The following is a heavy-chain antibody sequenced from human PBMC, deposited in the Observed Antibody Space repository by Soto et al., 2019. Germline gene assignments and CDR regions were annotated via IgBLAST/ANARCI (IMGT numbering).Heavy chain of an antibody. J-gene: IGHJ3*02. CDR3: ARANQYPNYYDSSDKAFDI. Sequence: GGSLRLSCAASGFTFSSYSMNWVRQAPGKGLEWVSSISSSSSYIYYADSVKGRFTISRDNAKNSLYLQMNSLRAEDTAVYYCARANQYPNYYDSSDKAFDIWGQGTMVTVSS. V-gene: IGHV3-21*01. D-gene: IGHD3-22*01. CDR1: GFTFSSYS. CDR2: ISSSSSYI.